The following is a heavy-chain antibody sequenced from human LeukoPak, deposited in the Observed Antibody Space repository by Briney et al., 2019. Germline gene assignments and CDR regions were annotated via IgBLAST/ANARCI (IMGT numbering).Heavy chain of an antibody. D-gene: IGHD3-22*01. Sequence: SETLSLTCAVYGGSFSGYYWSWIRQPPGKGLEWIGEINHSGSTNYNPSLKSRVTISVDTSKNQFSLKLSSVTAADTAVYYCARRYYYDSSGYYSYWGQGTLVTVSS. CDR2: INHSGST. J-gene: IGHJ4*02. CDR3: ARRYYYDSSGYYSY. CDR1: GGSFSGYY. V-gene: IGHV4-34*01.